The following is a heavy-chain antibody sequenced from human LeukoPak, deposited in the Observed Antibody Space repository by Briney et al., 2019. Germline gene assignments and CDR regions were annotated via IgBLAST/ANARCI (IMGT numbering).Heavy chain of an antibody. Sequence: PSETLSLTCTVSGGSISSGGYYWSWIRQHPGKGLEWIGYIYYSGSTYYNPSLKSRVTISVDTSKNQFSLKLSSVTAADTAVYYCARTKYYYGSGRSYYFDYWGQGTLVTVSS. CDR1: GGSISSGGYY. V-gene: IGHV4-31*03. CDR2: IYYSGST. CDR3: ARTKYYYGSGRSYYFDY. D-gene: IGHD3-10*01. J-gene: IGHJ4*02.